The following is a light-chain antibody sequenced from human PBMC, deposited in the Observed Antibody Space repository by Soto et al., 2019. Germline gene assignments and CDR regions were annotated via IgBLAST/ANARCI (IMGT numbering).Light chain of an antibody. Sequence: QSALAQPPSASVSPGQAVTISCSGTSSDVGGYNYVSWYQQHPGKAPKLMIYEVTKRPSGVPDRFSGSKSGNTASLTVSGLQAEDEADYYCSSYAGSRYVFGTGTKVTVL. CDR2: EVT. J-gene: IGLJ1*01. CDR1: SSDVGGYNY. V-gene: IGLV2-8*01. CDR3: SSYAGSRYV.